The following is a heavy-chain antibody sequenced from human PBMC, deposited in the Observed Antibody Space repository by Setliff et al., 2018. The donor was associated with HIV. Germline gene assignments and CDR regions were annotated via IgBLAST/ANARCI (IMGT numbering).Heavy chain of an antibody. CDR2: LNQDGINK. CDR3: VSETGASRGWFGY. V-gene: IGHV3-7*05. Sequence: PGGSLRLSCAASGFIFNDYWMIWVRQPPGRGLEWVATLNQDGINKYYVDSVRGRFTISRDNARNSLSLQMNSLGADDTAVYYCVSETGASRGWFGYWGQGTLVTVSS. CDR1: GFIFNDYW. D-gene: IGHD6-13*01. J-gene: IGHJ5*01.